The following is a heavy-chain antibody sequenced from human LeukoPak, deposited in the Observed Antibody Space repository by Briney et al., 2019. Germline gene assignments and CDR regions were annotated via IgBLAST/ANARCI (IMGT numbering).Heavy chain of an antibody. CDR1: GGSISSSSYY. D-gene: IGHD1-7*01. CDR3: ARKQTGTMYDV. V-gene: IGHV4-39*07. CDR2: FSSGGSA. J-gene: IGHJ4*02. Sequence: SETLSLPCIVPGGSISSSSYYWAWIRQSPGKGLEWIGTFSSGGSAYYNPSLTSRVSISKDTSDNQFSLRLYSVTAADTAVYYCARKQTGTMYDVWGQGTQVTVSS.